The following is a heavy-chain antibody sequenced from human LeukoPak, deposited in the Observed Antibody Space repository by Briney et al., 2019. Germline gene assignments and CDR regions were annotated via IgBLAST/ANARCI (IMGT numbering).Heavy chain of an antibody. CDR3: ARVAYYYDSSGWGDWFDP. CDR1: GCTFTNYY. V-gene: IGHV1-46*01. J-gene: IGHJ5*02. D-gene: IGHD3-22*01. CDR2: INPSGGST. Sequence: ASAKVSCKTSGCTFTNYYLHWVRQAPAQGLEWMGVINPSGGSTSYAQKFQGRVTMTTNTRTSTVYMELSSLRSEDTAVYYCARVAYYYDSSGWGDWFDPWGQGTLVTVSS.